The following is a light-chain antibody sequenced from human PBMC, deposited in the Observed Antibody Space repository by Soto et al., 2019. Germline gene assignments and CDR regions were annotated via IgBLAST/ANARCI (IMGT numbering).Light chain of an antibody. J-gene: IGLJ2*01. V-gene: IGLV1-44*01. Sequence: QSVLTQPPSASGSPGQRVTISCSGSSSNVGSTTVTWYQHLPGTAPHLLIYSNDHRPSEVPSRFSGSKSGTSASPAISARQYEDEVDYYCASSDDSRKRVVFGGGTQLTVL. CDR2: SND. CDR1: SSNVGSTT. CDR3: ASSDDSRKRVV.